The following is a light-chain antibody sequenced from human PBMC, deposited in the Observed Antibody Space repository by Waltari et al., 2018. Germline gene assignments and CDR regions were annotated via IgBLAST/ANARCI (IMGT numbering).Light chain of an antibody. J-gene: IGKJ4*01. CDR1: QRVFNY. V-gene: IGKV3-11*01. Sequence: VLTQSPATLSLSAGERATLSCRASQRVFNYLAWYQQKPGQAPRLLIYETSKRATGIPARFSGSGSGTDFTLTISNLEAEDYALYYCQQGSILPLTFGGGTKVEIK. CDR3: QQGSILPLT. CDR2: ETS.